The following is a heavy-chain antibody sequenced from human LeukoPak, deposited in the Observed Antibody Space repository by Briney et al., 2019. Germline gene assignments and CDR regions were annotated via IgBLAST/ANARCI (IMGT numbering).Heavy chain of an antibody. D-gene: IGHD3-22*01. CDR3: ARDLYDSSGYYYYYYYGMDV. J-gene: IGHJ6*02. Sequence: PGGSLRLSCAASGFTFSDYSLNWVRQAPGKGLEWVAVIWYDGSNKYYADSVKGRFTISRDNSKNTLYLQMNSLRAEDTAVYYCARDLYDSSGYYYYYYYGMDVWGQGTTVTVSS. CDR2: IWYDGSNK. CDR1: GFTFSDYS. V-gene: IGHV3-33*08.